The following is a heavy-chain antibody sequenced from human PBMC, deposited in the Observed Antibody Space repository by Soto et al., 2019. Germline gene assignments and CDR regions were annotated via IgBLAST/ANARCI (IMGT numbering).Heavy chain of an antibody. CDR3: ARHGFYGDYSSNYFDP. CDR2: IYPSDSQT. D-gene: IGHD4-17*01. V-gene: IGHV5-51*01. CDR1: GYSFSNWW. J-gene: IGHJ5*02. Sequence: GESLKISCKGSGYSFSNWWIAWVRQMPGKGLEYMGIIYPSDSQTRYSPSFQGQVTISANKSISTAYLQWSSLKASDTAIYYCARHGFYGDYSSNYFDPWGQGTLVTVSS.